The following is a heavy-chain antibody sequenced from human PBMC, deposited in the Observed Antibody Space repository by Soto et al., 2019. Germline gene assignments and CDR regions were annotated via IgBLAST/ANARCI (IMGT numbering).Heavy chain of an antibody. CDR3: ARDWYYDFWSGYFDY. CDR2: ISYDGSNK. V-gene: IGHV3-30-3*01. CDR1: GFTFSSYA. D-gene: IGHD3-3*01. J-gene: IGHJ4*02. Sequence: PGGSLRLSCAASGFTFSSYAMHWVRQAPGKGLEWVAVISYDGSNKYYADSVKGRFTISRDNSKNTLYLQMSSLRAEDTAVYYCARDWYYDFWSGYFDYWGQGTLVTVSS.